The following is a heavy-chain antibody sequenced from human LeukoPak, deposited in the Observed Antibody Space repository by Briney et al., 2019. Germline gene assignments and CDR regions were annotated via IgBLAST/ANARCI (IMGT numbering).Heavy chain of an antibody. V-gene: IGHV1-24*01. D-gene: IGHD2-15*01. J-gene: IGHJ5*02. CDR2: FDPEDGET. CDR3: ATVGYCSGGSCYGGVSDTGMNWFDP. Sequence: ASVKVSCKVSGYTLTELSMHWVRQAPGKGLEWMGGFDPEDGETIYAQKFQGRVTMTEDTSTDTAYTELSSLRSEDTAVYCCATVGYCSGGSCYGGVSDTGMNWFDPWGQGTLVTVSS. CDR1: GYTLTELS.